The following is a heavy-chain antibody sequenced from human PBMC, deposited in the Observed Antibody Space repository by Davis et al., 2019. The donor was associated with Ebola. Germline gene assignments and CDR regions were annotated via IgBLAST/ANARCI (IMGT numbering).Heavy chain of an antibody. CDR2: INNDGTST. Sequence: HTGGSLRLSCAASGFSFSSFAMSWVRQPPGKGLVWVSRINNDGTSTSYADSVKGRFTISRDNAKNTLYLQMNSLRAEDTAVYYCAKQVSSSLDYWGQGTLVTVSS. D-gene: IGHD6-13*01. CDR1: GFSFSSFA. V-gene: IGHV3-74*01. CDR3: AKQVSSSLDY. J-gene: IGHJ4*02.